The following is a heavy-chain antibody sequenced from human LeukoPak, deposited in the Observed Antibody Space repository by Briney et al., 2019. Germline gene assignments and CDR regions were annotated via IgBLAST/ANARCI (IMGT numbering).Heavy chain of an antibody. Sequence: GESLKISCKGSGYSFTSYWIGWVRQMPGKGLEWMGIIYPGDSDTRHSPSFQGQVTISADKSISTAYLQWSSLKASDTAMYYCARGGYYDSSGYRYFDYWGQGTLVTVSS. D-gene: IGHD3-22*01. CDR2: IYPGDSDT. CDR3: ARGGYYDSSGYRYFDY. V-gene: IGHV5-51*01. CDR1: GYSFTSYW. J-gene: IGHJ4*02.